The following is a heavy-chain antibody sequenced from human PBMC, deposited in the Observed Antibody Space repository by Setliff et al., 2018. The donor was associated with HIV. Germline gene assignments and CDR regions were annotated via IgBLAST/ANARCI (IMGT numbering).Heavy chain of an antibody. J-gene: IGHJ6*03. V-gene: IGHV4-34*01. CDR3: ARLGWQQNYYYYYMDV. Sequence: PSETLSLTCTVSGGSISSGYYWSWIRQPPGKGLEWIGEINHSGSTTYHPSLRSRATISADTSKNQFSLDLSSVTAADTAVYYCARLGWQQNYYYYYMDVWGKGTTVTVSS. D-gene: IGHD6-13*01. CDR2: INHSGST. CDR1: GGSISSGYY.